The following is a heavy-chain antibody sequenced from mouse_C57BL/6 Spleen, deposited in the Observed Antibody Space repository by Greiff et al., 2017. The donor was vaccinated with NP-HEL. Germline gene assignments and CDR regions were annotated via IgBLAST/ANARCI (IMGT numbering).Heavy chain of an antibody. CDR2: IYPGSGNT. V-gene: IGHV1-76*01. CDR3: ARGGAYSNYALYAMDY. CDR1: GYTFTDYY. D-gene: IGHD2-5*01. Sequence: VQLQESGAELVRPGASVKLSCKASGYTFTDYYINWVKQRPGQGLEWIARIYPGSGNTYYNEKFKGKATLTAEKSSSTAYMQLSSLTSEDSAVYFCARGGAYSNYALYAMDYWGQGTSVTVSS. J-gene: IGHJ4*01.